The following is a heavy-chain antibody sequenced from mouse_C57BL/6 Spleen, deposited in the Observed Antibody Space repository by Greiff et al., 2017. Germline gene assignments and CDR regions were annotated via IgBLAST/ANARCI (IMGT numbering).Heavy chain of an antibody. Sequence: EVKLMESGGGLVKPGGSLKLSCAASGFTFSDYGMHWVRQAPEKGLEWVAYISRGSSTIYYADTVKGRFTISRDNANITLFLQMASLRSEDTAMYYCARGVPFDYWGQGTTLTVSS. V-gene: IGHV5-17*01. J-gene: IGHJ2*01. CDR2: ISRGSSTI. CDR1: GFTFSDYG. CDR3: ARGVPFDY.